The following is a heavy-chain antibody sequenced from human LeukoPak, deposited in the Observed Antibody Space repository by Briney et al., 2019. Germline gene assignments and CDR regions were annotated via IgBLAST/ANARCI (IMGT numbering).Heavy chain of an antibody. D-gene: IGHD6-13*01. J-gene: IGHJ4*02. V-gene: IGHV3-48*04. CDR2: ISSSSSTI. Sequence: PGGSLRLSCAASGFTFSSYSMNWVRQAPGKGLEWVSYISSSSSTIYYADSVKGRFTISRDNGKNSLYLQMNSLRAEDTAVYYCARGSKGYSSTWPQAEFDYWGQGTLVTVSS. CDR3: ARGSKGYSSTWPQAEFDY. CDR1: GFTFSSYS.